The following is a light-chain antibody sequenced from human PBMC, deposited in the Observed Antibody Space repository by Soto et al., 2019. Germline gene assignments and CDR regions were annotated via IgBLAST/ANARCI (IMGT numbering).Light chain of an antibody. CDR2: KAS. J-gene: IGKJ4*01. Sequence: DIQMTQSPSILSSSVGYRFTITCRASQSISSWLSWYQQKPWKAPNLLIYKASHLENGVPSRFSGSGSGTEFTLTISSMQPGDFATYYCQQYDSYPLTFGGGTKVDIK. CDR3: QQYDSYPLT. V-gene: IGKV1-5*03. CDR1: QSISSW.